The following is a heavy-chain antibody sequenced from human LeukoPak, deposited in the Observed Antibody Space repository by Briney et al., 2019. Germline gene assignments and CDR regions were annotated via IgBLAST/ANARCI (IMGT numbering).Heavy chain of an antibody. V-gene: IGHV1-8*01. CDR3: AREGRYGLTYDF. J-gene: IGHJ3*01. CDR1: GYTFTSYD. CDR2: MNPNSGNT. D-gene: IGHD4-17*01. Sequence: SSVKVSCKASGYTFTSYDINWVRQATGQGLEWMGWMNPNSGNTGYAQKFQGRVTMTRNTSISTDYMELSSRRSEDTGVYYWAREGRYGLTYDFWGQGTMVTVSS.